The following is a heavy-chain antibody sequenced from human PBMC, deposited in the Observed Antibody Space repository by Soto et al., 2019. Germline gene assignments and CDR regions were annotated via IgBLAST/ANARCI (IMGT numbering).Heavy chain of an antibody. CDR3: ARGSLLTVRYYYRKDV. V-gene: IGHV1-18*04. Sequence: ASVKVSCKDSGYNFTSYGISWVRQAPGQGLEWMGWISAYNGTTNYAQKLQGRVTMTTDTSTSTAYMELRSLRSDDTAVYYCARGSLLTVRYYYRKDVWGQGSTVSVTS. CDR2: ISAYNGTT. CDR1: GYNFTSYG. J-gene: IGHJ6*02. D-gene: IGHD4-17*01.